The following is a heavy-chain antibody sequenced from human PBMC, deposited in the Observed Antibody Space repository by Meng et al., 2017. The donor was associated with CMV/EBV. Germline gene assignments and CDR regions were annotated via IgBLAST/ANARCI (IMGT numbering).Heavy chain of an antibody. CDR3: ARDGTSDAFDI. CDR2: ISYDGSNK. V-gene: IGHV3-30-3*01. CDR1: GFTFSSYA. J-gene: IGHJ3*02. D-gene: IGHD1-1*01. Sequence: GESLKISCAASGFTFSSYAMHWVRQAPGKGLEWVAVISYDGSNKYYADSVKGRFTISRDNSKNTLYLKMNSLRAEDTAVYYCARDGTSDAFDIWGQGTMVTVSS.